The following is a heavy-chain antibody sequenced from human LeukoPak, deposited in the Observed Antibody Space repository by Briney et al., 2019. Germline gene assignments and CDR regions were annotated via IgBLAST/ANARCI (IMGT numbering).Heavy chain of an antibody. D-gene: IGHD3-22*01. CDR2: ISSSSSYI. V-gene: IGHV3-21*01. Sequence: PGGSLRLSCAASGFTFSSYSMNWVRQAPGKGLEWVSSISSSSSYIYYADSVKGRFTISRDNAKNSLYLQMNSLRAEDTAVYYCARIRLRKGAVSSGSMYYFDYWGQGTLVTVSS. J-gene: IGHJ4*02. CDR1: GFTFSSYS. CDR3: ARIRLRKGAVSSGSMYYFDY.